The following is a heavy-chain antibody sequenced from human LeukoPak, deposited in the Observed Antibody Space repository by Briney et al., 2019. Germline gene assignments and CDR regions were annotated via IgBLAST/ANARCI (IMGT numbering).Heavy chain of an antibody. CDR2: IYYSGST. CDR1: GGSISSYY. CDR3: ARGLAGISGSKRWFDP. Sequence: SETLSLTCTVSGGSISSYYWSWIRQPPGKGLEWIGYIYYSGSTNYNPSLKSRVTISVDTSKNQFSLKLSSVTAADTAVYYCARGLAGISGSKRWFDPWGQGTLVTVSS. V-gene: IGHV4-59*08. J-gene: IGHJ5*02. D-gene: IGHD1-26*01.